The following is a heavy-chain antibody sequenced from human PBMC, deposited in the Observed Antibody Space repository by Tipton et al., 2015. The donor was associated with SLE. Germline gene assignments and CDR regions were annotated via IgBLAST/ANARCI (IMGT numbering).Heavy chain of an antibody. CDR2: LSYSGRT. Sequence: TLSLTCTVSDGSISSSIYYWGWIRQPPWNGLEWIGSLSYSGRTSSNPSLSSRVTISVDTSKNQFSLKLSSVTAADTAVYYCARYQGSTMRDYWGQGTLVPVSS. J-gene: IGHJ4*02. D-gene: IGHD3-3*01. CDR1: DGSISSSIYY. V-gene: IGHV4-39*01. CDR3: ARYQGSTMRDY.